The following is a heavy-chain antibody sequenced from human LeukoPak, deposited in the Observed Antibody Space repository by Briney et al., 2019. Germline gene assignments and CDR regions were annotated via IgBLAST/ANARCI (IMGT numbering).Heavy chain of an antibody. J-gene: IGHJ4*02. CDR3: ARHSSFDY. Sequence: SETLSLTCTVSGGSLSSYYWSWIRQPPGKGLEWIGYMYYSGSTNYNPSLKTRVTISVDTSKNQFSLKLSSVTAADTAVYYCARHSSFDYWGQGTLVTVSS. V-gene: IGHV4-59*08. CDR1: GGSLSSYY. CDR2: MYYSGST.